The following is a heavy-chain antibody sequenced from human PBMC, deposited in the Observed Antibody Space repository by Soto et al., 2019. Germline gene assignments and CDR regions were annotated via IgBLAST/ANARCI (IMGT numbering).Heavy chain of an antibody. J-gene: IGHJ4*02. CDR3: AREYYGLLTGYYTDY. CDR2: ISGDGVTT. Sequence: DVQLVESGGDLVQRGGSLRLSSAASGFPFSSYWMHWVRHTPGKGLDWVARISGDGVTTYYADSVTGRFTVSRDNAKNTLSLQISGLRAEDTAVYYCAREYYGLLTGYYTDYWGQGTLVSVSS. D-gene: IGHD3-9*01. CDR1: GFPFSSYW. V-gene: IGHV3-74*01.